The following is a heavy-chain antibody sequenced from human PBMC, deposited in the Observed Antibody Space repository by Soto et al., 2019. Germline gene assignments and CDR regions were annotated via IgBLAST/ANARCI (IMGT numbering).Heavy chain of an antibody. Sequence: QVQLVQSGAEVKKPGASVKVSCKASGYTFTGYYMHWVRQAPGQGLEWMGWINPNSGGTNYAQKFQGWVTMTRDTSISTAYMELSRLRSDDTAVYYCARGAAAGTGYYYSMDVWGKVTTVNVSS. D-gene: IGHD6-13*01. CDR2: INPNSGGT. CDR3: ARGAAAGTGYYYSMDV. CDR1: GYTFTGYY. J-gene: IGHJ6*03. V-gene: IGHV1-2*04.